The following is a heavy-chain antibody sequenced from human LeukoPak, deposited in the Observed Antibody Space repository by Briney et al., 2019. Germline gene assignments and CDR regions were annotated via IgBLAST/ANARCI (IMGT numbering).Heavy chain of an antibody. CDR3: ARNSRYSFDI. V-gene: IGHV3-7*04. J-gene: IGHJ3*02. CDR1: GFTFSYYW. Sequence: GGSLRLSCAASGFTFSYYWMSWVRQAPGKGLEWVAHIKSDGSEKYYVDSVKCRFTISRDNAKNSLYLPMNSLRAEDTAVYYCARNSRYSFDIWGQGTMVTVSS. CDR2: IKSDGSEK. D-gene: IGHD4-11*01.